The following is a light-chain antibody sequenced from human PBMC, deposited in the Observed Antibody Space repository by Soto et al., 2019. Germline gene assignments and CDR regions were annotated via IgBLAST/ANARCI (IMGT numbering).Light chain of an antibody. J-gene: IGLJ1*01. CDR1: SSDVGSYNY. Sequence: QSVLTQPASVSGSPGQSITISCTGTSSDVGSYNYVSWYQQHPGKAPKLMICEVSNRPSGVSNRISGSKSGNTASLTISGLQAEDEADYYCSSYTSSSTLVFGTGTKVTVL. V-gene: IGLV2-14*01. CDR3: SSYTSSSTLV. CDR2: EVS.